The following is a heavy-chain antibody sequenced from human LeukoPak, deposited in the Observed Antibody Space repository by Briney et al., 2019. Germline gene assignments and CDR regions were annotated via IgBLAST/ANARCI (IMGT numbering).Heavy chain of an antibody. D-gene: IGHD3-22*01. Sequence: SETLSLTCTVSGGSISSYYWRWIRQPPGKGLEWIGYIYYSGSTNYNPSLKSRVTISVDTSKNQFSLKLSSVTAADTAVYYCAAHYYDSFDYWGQGTLVTVSS. CDR3: AAHYYDSFDY. CDR2: IYYSGST. J-gene: IGHJ4*02. CDR1: GGSISSYY. V-gene: IGHV4-59*01.